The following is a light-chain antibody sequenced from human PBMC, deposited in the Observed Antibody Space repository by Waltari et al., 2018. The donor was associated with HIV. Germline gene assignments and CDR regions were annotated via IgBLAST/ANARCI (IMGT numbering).Light chain of an antibody. CDR2: SSN. CDR3: AAWDDNLDGYV. Sequence: QSVLTQPPSASGTPGQRVTISCSGSSSNIERNTVNWYQQFPGTTPKVVIHSSNQRPSGVPDRFSGARSGTSASLAISGLQSEDEAHYYCAAWDDNLDGYVFGPGTEVTVL. CDR1: SSNIERNT. J-gene: IGLJ1*01. V-gene: IGLV1-44*01.